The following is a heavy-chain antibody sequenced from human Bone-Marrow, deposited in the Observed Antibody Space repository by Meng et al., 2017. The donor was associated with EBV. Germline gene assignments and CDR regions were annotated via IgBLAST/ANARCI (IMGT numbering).Heavy chain of an antibody. V-gene: IGHV1-8*01. D-gene: IGHD3-10*01. CDR2: MNPDSGDT. CDR1: GYPFTRYY. Sequence: QVQLGLSGAEAKKPGASVTVSGKASGYPFTRYYINWVRQAPGQGLEWMGWMNPDSGDTGYVQKFQGRVTMTRNIAINTAYMDLSSLRSEDTAVYYCARDVYASVSYRFDPWGQGTLVTVSS. CDR3: ARDVYASVSYRFDP. J-gene: IGHJ5*02.